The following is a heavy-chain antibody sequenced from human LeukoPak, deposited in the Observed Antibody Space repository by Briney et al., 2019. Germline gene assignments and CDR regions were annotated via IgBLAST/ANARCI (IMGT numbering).Heavy chain of an antibody. V-gene: IGHV4-59*01. D-gene: IGHD2-2*01. Sequence: SETLSLTCTVSGGSISDYYWNWIRQPPGKGLEWLGYIYYSGSTTYNPSLKSRLIMSVDTAKNQFYLKLRSVTAADTADYYCARRDFCSSTNCYLRPMDVWGKGTTVTVSS. CDR1: GGSISDYY. CDR3: ARRDFCSSTNCYLRPMDV. CDR2: IYYSGST. J-gene: IGHJ6*03.